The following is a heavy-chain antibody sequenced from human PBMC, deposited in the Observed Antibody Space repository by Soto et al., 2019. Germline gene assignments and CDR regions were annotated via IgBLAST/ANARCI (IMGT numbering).Heavy chain of an antibody. D-gene: IGHD3-10*01. V-gene: IGHV1-2*02. CDR1: GYTFTTYY. CDR3: ARGRIRGQLWFDPLDH. CDR2: INRNKCGT. Sequence: ASVQVSREASGYTFTTYYIHWVRQPPGQGLAWVGWINRNKCGTNSAQKVQGRFNITRTKSTNTAYLELSSLRSDDTAIYCCARGRIRGQLWFDPLDHWGQGTQVTVSS. J-gene: IGHJ4*02.